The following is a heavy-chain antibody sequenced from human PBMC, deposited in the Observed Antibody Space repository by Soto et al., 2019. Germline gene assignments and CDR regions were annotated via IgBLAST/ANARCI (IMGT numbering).Heavy chain of an antibody. Sequence: EVQLVESGGGLVQPGGSLRLSCVTSRFIFTEYWMTWVRQAPGKGLAWVANVNLRGNEKYYAESVKGRFSISKDNAKKSLDLQINRLGVEGTGVYLGASQYAQWGHGTLVTVSS. D-gene: IGHD2-2*01. V-gene: IGHV3-7*01. CDR1: RFIFTEYW. J-gene: IGHJ4*01. CDR3: ASQYAQ. CDR2: VNLRGNEK.